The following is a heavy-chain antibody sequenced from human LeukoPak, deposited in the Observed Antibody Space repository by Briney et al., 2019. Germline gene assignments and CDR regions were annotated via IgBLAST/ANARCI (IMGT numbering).Heavy chain of an antibody. D-gene: IGHD3-16*01. CDR1: EFTFSVYW. CDR3: AERGGRLN. Sequence: GGSLRLSCAASEFTFSVYWMSWVRQAPGKGPEWVATIKQDGSEKYYVDSVKGRFTISRDNAQKSLYLQMNSLRAEDTAVYYCAERGGRLNWGQGTLVTVSS. CDR2: IKQDGSEK. J-gene: IGHJ4*02. V-gene: IGHV3-7*01.